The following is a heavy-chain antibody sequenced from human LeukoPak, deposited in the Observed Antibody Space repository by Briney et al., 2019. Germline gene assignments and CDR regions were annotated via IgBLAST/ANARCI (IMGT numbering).Heavy chain of an antibody. CDR3: ARDWEYYYGSGSYYRANWFDP. CDR1: GGTFSSYA. V-gene: IGHV1-69*13. J-gene: IGHJ5*02. D-gene: IGHD3-10*01. Sequence: ASVKVSCKASGGTFSSYAISWVRQAPGQGLEWMGGIIPIFGTANYAQKFQGRVTITADESASTAYMELSSLRSEDTAVYYCARDWEYYYGSGSYYRANWFDPWGQGTLVTVSS. CDR2: IIPIFGTA.